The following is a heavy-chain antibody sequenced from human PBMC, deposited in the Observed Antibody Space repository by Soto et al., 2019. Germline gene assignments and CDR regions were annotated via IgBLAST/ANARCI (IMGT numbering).Heavy chain of an antibody. V-gene: IGHV2-5*02. CDR2: IFWDDDK. J-gene: IGHJ2*01. D-gene: IGHD6-13*01. Sequence: QITLKESGPTLVKPTQTLTLTCTFSGFSLTTSEVGVGWIRQPPGKALEWLALIFWDDDKRYSPSLKSRLTITKDTSQNPLVLTTTNMDPVDTAIYYRAHSSRGINHWYWFFDLRGRGTLVTVS. CDR1: GFSLTTSEVG. CDR3: AHSSRGINHWYWFFDL.